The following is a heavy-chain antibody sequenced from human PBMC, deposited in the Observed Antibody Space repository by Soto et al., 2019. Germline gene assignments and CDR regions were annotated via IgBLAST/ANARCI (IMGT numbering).Heavy chain of an antibody. Sequence: GASVKVSCKASGGTFSSYAISWVRQAPGQGLEWMGGIIPIFGTANYAQKFQGRVTITADESTSTAYMELSSLRSEDTAVYYCAREEEGPPNNYGMDVWGQGTTVTVSS. CDR2: IIPIFGTA. J-gene: IGHJ6*02. CDR1: GGTFSSYA. CDR3: AREEEGPPNNYGMDV. V-gene: IGHV1-69*13.